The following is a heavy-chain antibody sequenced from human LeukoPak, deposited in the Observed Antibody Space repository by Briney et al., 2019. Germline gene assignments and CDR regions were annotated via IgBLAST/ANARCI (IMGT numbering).Heavy chain of an antibody. CDR3: ARSGSYSGICDY. D-gene: IGHD1-26*01. V-gene: IGHV4-59*01. J-gene: IGHJ4*02. CDR2: IYYSGST. Sequence: PSETLSLTRIVSGGSINNYYWSWIRQPPGKGLEWIGYIYYSGSTNYNPSLKSRVTISVDTSKHQFSLNLTSVTPADTAVYYCARSGSYSGICDYWGQGTLVPVS. CDR1: GGSINNYY.